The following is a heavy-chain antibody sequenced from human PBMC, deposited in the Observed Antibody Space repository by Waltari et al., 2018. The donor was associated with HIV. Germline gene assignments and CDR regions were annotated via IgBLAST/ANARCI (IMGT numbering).Heavy chain of an antibody. Sequence: QVQLVQSGAEVKKPGSSVKVSCKASGGTFSSYAISWVRQAPGQGLEWMGGIIPIFGTANDAQKVQGRVTITADESTSTAYRERSSLRSEDTAVYYCARVDYDPGDLWGQGTLVTVSS. CDR1: GGTFSSYA. CDR3: ARVDYDPGDL. V-gene: IGHV1-69*12. D-gene: IGHD4-17*01. J-gene: IGHJ4*02. CDR2: IIPIFGTA.